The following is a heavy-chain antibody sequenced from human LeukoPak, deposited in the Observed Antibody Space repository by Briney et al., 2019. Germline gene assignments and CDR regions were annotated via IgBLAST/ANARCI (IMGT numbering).Heavy chain of an antibody. CDR1: GFIFSSYW. V-gene: IGHV3-7*01. CDR3: ARWEKKYIGAALDY. CDR2: IKQDGSEK. J-gene: IGHJ4*02. D-gene: IGHD6-13*01. Sequence: GGSLRLSCAASGFIFSSYWMSWVRQAPGKGLEWVANIKQDGSEKYYVDSVKGRFTISRDNAKNSLYLQMNSLRAEDTAIYYCARWEKKYIGAALDYWGQGTLVSVSS.